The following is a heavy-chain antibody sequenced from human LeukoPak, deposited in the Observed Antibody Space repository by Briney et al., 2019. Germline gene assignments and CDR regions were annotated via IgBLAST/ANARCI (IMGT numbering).Heavy chain of an antibody. CDR1: GVTFSSYA. V-gene: IGHV3-23*01. J-gene: IGHJ4*02. CDR3: AKGPHIVVEPPHTLNNSFDF. D-gene: IGHD2-21*01. Sequence: SLRLSCAASGVTFSSYAMSWVRQAPGKGVEWGSALSGSGGTTYYAHSVQRRFTISRDNSRHTLYLQMKSLRAEDTAVYYCAKGPHIVVEPPHTLNNSFDFWGRGALVTVSS. CDR2: LSGSGGTT.